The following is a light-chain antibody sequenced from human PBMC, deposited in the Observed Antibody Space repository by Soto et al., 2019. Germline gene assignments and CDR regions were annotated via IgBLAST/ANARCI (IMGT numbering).Light chain of an antibody. V-gene: IGKV3-15*01. CDR2: GVS. J-gene: IGKJ4*01. CDR1: QSVFTN. CDR3: QQYNTWPLT. Sequence: EIVMTQSPATLSVSPGERATLYCRASQSVFTNFAWYQHQPGQAPRLLIYGVSTRATGVPVRFSGSGSGTEFTLTISSLQSEDFAVYYCQQYNTWPLTFGGGTKVEIK.